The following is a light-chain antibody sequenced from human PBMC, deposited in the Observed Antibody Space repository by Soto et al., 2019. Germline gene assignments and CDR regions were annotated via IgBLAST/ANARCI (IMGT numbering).Light chain of an antibody. CDR1: QSVSYH. V-gene: IGKV3-15*01. CDR3: QQYNSWLT. CDR2: DAS. Sequence: IVMTQTPATLSVSPGGRVTLSCRASQSVSYHVAWYQQKPGQTPRLVIYDASTRDSGIPARFSGTRSGTEFSLTVSSLQSEDFGIYYCQQYNSWLTFGGGTRVDIK. J-gene: IGKJ4*01.